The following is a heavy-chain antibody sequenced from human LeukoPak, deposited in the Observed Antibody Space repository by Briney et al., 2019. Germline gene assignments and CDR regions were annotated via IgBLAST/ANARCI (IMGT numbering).Heavy chain of an antibody. CDR1: GGSISSNSYY. CDR3: ARTRYYYNSRSYGAPYYFDY. D-gene: IGHD3-10*01. V-gene: IGHV4-39*01. CDR2: IYYSGST. Sequence: SETLSLTCAVTGGSISSNSYYWGWIRQPPGKGLEWIGSIYYSGSTYYNPSLKSRVTISVDTSKNQFSLKLSSVTAADTAVYYCARTRYYYNSRSYGAPYYFDYWGQGTLVTVSS. J-gene: IGHJ4*02.